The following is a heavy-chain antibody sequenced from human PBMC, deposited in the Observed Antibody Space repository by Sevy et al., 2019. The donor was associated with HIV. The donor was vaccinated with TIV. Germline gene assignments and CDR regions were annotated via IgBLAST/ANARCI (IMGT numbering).Heavy chain of an antibody. CDR3: ARGPKPLRSDYGDYRGVGYYFDS. CDR1: GESFSNYY. CDR2: IDHSGRS. Sequence: SETLSLTCAVYGESFSNYYWSWIRLSPGKGLESIGEIDHSGRSDYNPSLKSRVNMSVDTSNNQFSLKLTSVTAADTAVYYCARGPKPLRSDYGDYRGVGYYFDSWGQGTLVTVSS. D-gene: IGHD4-17*01. V-gene: IGHV4-34*01. J-gene: IGHJ4*02.